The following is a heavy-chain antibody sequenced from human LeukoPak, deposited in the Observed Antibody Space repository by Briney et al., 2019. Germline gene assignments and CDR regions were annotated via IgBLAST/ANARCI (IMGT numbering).Heavy chain of an antibody. Sequence: GASVKVSCKASGYTFTSYGISWVRQAPGQGLEWMGWISAYNGNTNYAQKLQGRVTMTTDTSTSTAYMELRSLRSDDTAVYYCARDNPSHYPAYDYGDYSDGMDVWGQGTTVTVSS. CDR2: ISAYNGNT. V-gene: IGHV1-18*01. J-gene: IGHJ6*02. CDR3: ARDNPSHYPAYDYGDYSDGMDV. D-gene: IGHD4-17*01. CDR1: GYTFTSYG.